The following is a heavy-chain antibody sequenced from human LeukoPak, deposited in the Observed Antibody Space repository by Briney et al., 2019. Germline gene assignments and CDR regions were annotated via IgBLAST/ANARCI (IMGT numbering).Heavy chain of an antibody. J-gene: IGHJ6*02. CDR1: GGSFSGYY. V-gene: IGHV4-31*11. CDR2: IYYSGST. CDR3: ARSLGGDFWSGYSGYYYGMDV. Sequence: PSETLSLTCAVYGGSFSGYYWSWIRQHPGKGLEWIGYIYYSGSTYYNPSLKSRVTISVDTSKNQFSLKLSSVTAADTAVYYCARSLGGDFWSGYSGYYYGMDVWGQGTTVTVSS. D-gene: IGHD3-3*01.